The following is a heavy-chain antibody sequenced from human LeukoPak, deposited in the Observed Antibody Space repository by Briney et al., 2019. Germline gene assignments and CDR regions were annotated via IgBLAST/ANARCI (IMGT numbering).Heavy chain of an antibody. D-gene: IGHD6-13*01. CDR2: ISYDGSNK. CDR3: AGSSWYYFDY. J-gene: IGHJ4*02. Sequence: PGGSLRLSCAASGFTFSSYGMHWVRQAPGKGLEWVAVISYDGSNKYYADSVKARFTISRDNSKNTLYLQMNSLRAEDTAVYYCAGSSWYYFDYWGQGTLVTVSS. V-gene: IGHV3-30*03. CDR1: GFTFSSYG.